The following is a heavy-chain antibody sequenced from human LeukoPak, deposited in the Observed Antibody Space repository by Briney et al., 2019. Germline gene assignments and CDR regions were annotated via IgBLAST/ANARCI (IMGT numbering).Heavy chain of an antibody. V-gene: IGHV4-34*01. CDR1: GGSFTGYY. CDR2: INHSGDT. Sequence: SETPSLTCAVYGGSFTGYYCSWISQPPGKGLEWIGEINHSGDTNYNPSLKSRVTISVDTSKNQFSLKLSSVTAADTAVYYCARGSEIAVACTGYYFDYWGQGTLVTVSS. D-gene: IGHD6-13*01. J-gene: IGHJ4*02. CDR3: ARGSEIAVACTGYYFDY.